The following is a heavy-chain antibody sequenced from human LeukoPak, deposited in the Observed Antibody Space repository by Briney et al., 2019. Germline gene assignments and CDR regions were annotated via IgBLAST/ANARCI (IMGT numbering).Heavy chain of an antibody. J-gene: IGHJ4*02. CDR1: GYTFISYG. V-gene: IGHV1-18*01. CDR3: ARLRRLRLGELSADDY. Sequence: ASVTVSCKASGYTFISYGISWVRQAPGQGLEWMRWISADNGNTNYVQTFQGRVIMTTDSSTNTAYMELRSLKSDDTAVYYCARLRRLRLGELSADDYWGQGTLVTVSS. CDR2: ISADNGNT. D-gene: IGHD3-16*02.